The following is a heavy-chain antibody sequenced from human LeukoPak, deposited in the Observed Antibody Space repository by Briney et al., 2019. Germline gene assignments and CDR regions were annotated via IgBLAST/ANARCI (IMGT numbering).Heavy chain of an antibody. Sequence: PGGSLRLSCAASGFTFSSYWMHWVRQAPGKGLVWVSRINSDGSSTTYADSVKGRFTISRDNAKNTLYLQMNSLRAEDTALYCCAKDSPNCSGGSCYSGGFDYWGQGTLVTVSS. J-gene: IGHJ4*02. CDR3: AKDSPNCSGGSCYSGGFDY. D-gene: IGHD2-15*01. CDR1: GFTFSSYW. V-gene: IGHV3-74*01. CDR2: INSDGSST.